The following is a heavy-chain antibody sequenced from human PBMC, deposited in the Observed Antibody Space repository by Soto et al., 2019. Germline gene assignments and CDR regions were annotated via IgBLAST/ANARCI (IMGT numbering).Heavy chain of an antibody. CDR2: IYYSGST. V-gene: IGHV4-39*01. CDR3: ARRYCSGGSCRTYYYYYYMDV. CDR1: GGSISSSNYY. J-gene: IGHJ6*03. D-gene: IGHD2-15*01. Sequence: PSETLSLTCTVSGGSISSSNYYWGWIRQPPEKGLEWIGSIYYSGSTYYNPSLKSRVTISVDTSKNQFSLKLTSVTAADTAVYYCARRYCSGGSCRTYYYYYYMDVWGKGTTVTVSS.